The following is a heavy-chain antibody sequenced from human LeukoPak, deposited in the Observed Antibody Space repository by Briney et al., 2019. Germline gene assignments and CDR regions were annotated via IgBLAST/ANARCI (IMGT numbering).Heavy chain of an antibody. V-gene: IGHV1-69*05. J-gene: IGHJ6*03. CDR1: GGTLSSYA. Sequence: AASVRVSCKASGGTLSSYAISWVRQAPGQGLEWMGGILPLFGTANYAQKFQGRVTITTDESTSTAYMELSSLRSEDTAVYYCASSIFGVVQTPYYYYYMDVWGKGTTVTVSS. D-gene: IGHD3-3*01. CDR3: ASSIFGVVQTPYYYYYMDV. CDR2: ILPLFGTA.